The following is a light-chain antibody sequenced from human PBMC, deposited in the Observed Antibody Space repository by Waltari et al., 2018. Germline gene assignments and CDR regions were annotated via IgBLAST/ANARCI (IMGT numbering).Light chain of an antibody. Sequence: QSALTQPASVSGSPGQSITISCPGTSRDVGNYNLVSRYQQHPGQAPKLMIYEVSTRPSGVSNRFSGSKSGNTASLTISGLQPEDETDYYCCSYAGHSTYVFGTGTKVTVL. CDR3: CSYAGHSTYV. CDR2: EVS. J-gene: IGLJ1*01. CDR1: SRDVGNYNL. V-gene: IGLV2-23*02.